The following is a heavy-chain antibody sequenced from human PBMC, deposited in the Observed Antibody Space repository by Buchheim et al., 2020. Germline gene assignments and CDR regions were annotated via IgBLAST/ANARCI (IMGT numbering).Heavy chain of an antibody. V-gene: IGHV3-23*01. D-gene: IGHD3-9*01. CDR1: GFTFSSYA. J-gene: IGHJ4*02. CDR3: AKAWLSRLRYFDWLFTLDY. Sequence: EVQLLESGGGLVQPGGSLRLSCAASGFTFSSYAMSWVRQARGKGLEWVSAISGRGGSTYYADSVKGRFTISRDNSKNKLYLQMNSLRAEDTAVYYCAKAWLSRLRYFDWLFTLDYWGQGTL. CDR2: ISGRGGST.